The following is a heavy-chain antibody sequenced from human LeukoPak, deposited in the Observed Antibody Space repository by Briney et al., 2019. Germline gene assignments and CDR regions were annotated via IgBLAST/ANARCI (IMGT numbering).Heavy chain of an antibody. CDR3: ARHLYDFWSGSPTHFDY. CDR2: IYYSGST. CDR1: GGSISSYY. Sequence: PSETLSLTCTVSGGSISSYYWSWIRQPPGKGLEWIGYIYYSGSTNYNPSLKSRVTISVDTSKNQFSLKLSSVTAADTAVYYCARHLYDFWSGSPTHFDYWGQGTLVTVSS. V-gene: IGHV4-59*08. J-gene: IGHJ4*02. D-gene: IGHD3-3*01.